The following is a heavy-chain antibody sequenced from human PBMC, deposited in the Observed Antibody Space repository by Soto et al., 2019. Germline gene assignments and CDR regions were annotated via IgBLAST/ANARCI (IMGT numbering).Heavy chain of an antibody. Sequence: EVQLVESGGGLVQPGGSLRLSCTASGFIVRNHEFNWVRQAPGKGLEWLSYINSDGTTYYAEAVKGRFTVSRDNAENAVHLQMSSLRAEDTAVYYCARETPYCGGDCSDYWGQGTLVTVSS. J-gene: IGHJ4*02. V-gene: IGHV3-48*03. CDR3: ARETPYCGGDCSDY. CDR1: GFIVRNHE. CDR2: INSDGTT. D-gene: IGHD2-21*02.